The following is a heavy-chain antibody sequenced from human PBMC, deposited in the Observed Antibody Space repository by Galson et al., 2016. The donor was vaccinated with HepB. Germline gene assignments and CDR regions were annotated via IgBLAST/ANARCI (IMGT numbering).Heavy chain of an antibody. V-gene: IGHV3-23*01. J-gene: IGHJ3*02. Sequence: SLRLSCAASGFTFRSHAMSWVRQAPGRGLEWVSSITAGSTSTFYADSVKGRFTMSRDNSKNTLYLQMNSLRAEDTAIYYCAKDGAFSDTWYTRVMHAFEIWGQGTMVTVSS. CDR1: GFTFRSHA. CDR2: ITAGSTST. D-gene: IGHD3-3*02. CDR3: AKDGAFSDTWYTRVMHAFEI.